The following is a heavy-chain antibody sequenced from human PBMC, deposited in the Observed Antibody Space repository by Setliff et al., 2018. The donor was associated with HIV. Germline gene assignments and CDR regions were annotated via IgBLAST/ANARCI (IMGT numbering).Heavy chain of an antibody. D-gene: IGHD6-19*01. Sequence: PGASLKISWKGSGSSFTSHWIGWVRQMPGKGLEWRGVIYLGDSDTRYGTSFQGQVTISADKSITTAYLQWSSLQASDTASYYCATTYISGYFDSWGQGTLVTVSS. CDR1: GSSFTSHW. CDR3: ATTYISGYFDS. V-gene: IGHV5-51*01. J-gene: IGHJ4*02. CDR2: IYLGDSDT.